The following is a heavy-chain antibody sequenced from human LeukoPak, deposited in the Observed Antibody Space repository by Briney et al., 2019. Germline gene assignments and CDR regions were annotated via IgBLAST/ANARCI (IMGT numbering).Heavy chain of an antibody. CDR1: GGTFSSYA. CDR2: IIPILGIA. CDR3: ARAPREYCSGGSCYVFDY. V-gene: IGHV1-69*04. J-gene: IGHJ4*02. Sequence: SVKVSCKASGGTFSSYAIRWVRQAPGQGLEWMGRIIPILGIANYAQKFQGRVTITADKSTSTAYMELSSLRSEDTAVYYCARAPREYCSGGSCYVFDYWGQGTLVTVSS. D-gene: IGHD2-15*01.